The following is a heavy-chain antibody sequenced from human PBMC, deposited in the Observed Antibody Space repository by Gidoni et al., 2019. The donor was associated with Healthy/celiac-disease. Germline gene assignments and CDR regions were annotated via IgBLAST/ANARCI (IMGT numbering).Heavy chain of an antibody. CDR3: ARDSTTVTTKDFDY. CDR1: GFSFSSYS. CDR2: ISSSSSYI. J-gene: IGHJ4*02. V-gene: IGHV3-21*01. D-gene: IGHD4-17*01. Sequence: EVQLVESGGGLVKPGGSLRLSCPPSGFSFSSYSMNWVRQAPGKGLEWVSSISSSSSYIYYADSVKGRFTISRDNAKNSLYLQMNSLRAEDTAVYYCARDSTTVTTKDFDYWGQGTLVTVSS.